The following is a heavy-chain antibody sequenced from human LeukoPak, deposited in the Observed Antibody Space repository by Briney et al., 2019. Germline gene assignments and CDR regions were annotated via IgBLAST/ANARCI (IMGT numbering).Heavy chain of an antibody. D-gene: IGHD3-16*02. CDR3: ARSLWPEDY. CDR1: GLTFCSYW. V-gene: IGHV3-7*01. J-gene: IGHJ4*02. Sequence: GGSLRLSCEASGLTFCSYWMSWVRQAPGKGLEWVANIKKDGSEKNYVDSVKGRFTISRDNAKTSVYLQMNSLGVEDTAVYYCARSLWPEDYWGRGTRVTVSS. CDR2: IKKDGSEK.